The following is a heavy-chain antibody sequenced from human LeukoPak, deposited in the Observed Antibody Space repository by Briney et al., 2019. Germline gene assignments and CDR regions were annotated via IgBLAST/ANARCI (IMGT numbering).Heavy chain of an antibody. CDR1: GGSISSYY. J-gene: IGHJ4*02. D-gene: IGHD6-13*01. Sequence: PSETLSLTCTVSGGSISSYYWSWIRQPPGKGLEWIGEINHSGSTNYNPSLKSRVTISVDTSKNQFTLKLSSVTAADTAVYYCAGGPGIAAAGTSDYWGQGTLVTVSS. CDR3: AGGPGIAAAGTSDY. CDR2: INHSGST. V-gene: IGHV4-34*01.